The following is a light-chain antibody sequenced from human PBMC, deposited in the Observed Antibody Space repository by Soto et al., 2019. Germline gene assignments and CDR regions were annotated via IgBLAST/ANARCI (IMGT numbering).Light chain of an antibody. Sequence: EIVLTQSPGTLSLSPGERATLSCRASQSVSSSYLAWYQQKPGQAPRPLLYGGSSRATGIPDRFSGSGSGTGFTLTISRLEPEDFAVYYCQQYGSSPSTFGQGTKVDIK. V-gene: IGKV3-20*01. CDR3: QQYGSSPST. CDR2: GGS. J-gene: IGKJ1*01. CDR1: QSVSSSY.